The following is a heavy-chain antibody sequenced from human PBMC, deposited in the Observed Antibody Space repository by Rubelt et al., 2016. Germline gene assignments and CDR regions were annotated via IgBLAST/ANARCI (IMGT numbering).Heavy chain of an antibody. CDR3: ARYPQTTVTRGYFDY. D-gene: IGHD4-17*01. CDR2: IYYSGST. J-gene: IGHJ4*02. CDR1: GGSISSYY. Sequence: QVQLQESGPGLVKPSETLSLTCTVSGGSISSYYWSWIRQPPGKGLEWIGYIYYSGSTNYNPSPTRRGPISVSTSKNQFSLRLGLWSAAATAVYYCARYPQTTVTRGYFDYWGQGTLVTVSS. V-gene: IGHV4-59*01.